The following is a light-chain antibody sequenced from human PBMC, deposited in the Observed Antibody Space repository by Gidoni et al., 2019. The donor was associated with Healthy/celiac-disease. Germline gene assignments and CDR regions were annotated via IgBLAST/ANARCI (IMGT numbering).Light chain of an antibody. CDR1: QSVSSY. Sequence: EIVLTQSPATLSLSPGERATLSCRASQSVSSYLAWYQQTPGQAPRLLIYDASNRATGIPARFSGSGSGTDFTLTISSLEPEDFAVYYCQQRSNWQEKTFGQGTKVEIK. V-gene: IGKV3-11*01. CDR2: DAS. J-gene: IGKJ1*01. CDR3: QQRSNWQEKT.